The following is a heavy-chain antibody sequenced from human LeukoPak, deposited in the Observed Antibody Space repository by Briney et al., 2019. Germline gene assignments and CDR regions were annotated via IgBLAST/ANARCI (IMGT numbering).Heavy chain of an antibody. CDR2: IYHSGST. CDR3: ARLYYSYGIMDFDY. D-gene: IGHD5-18*01. Sequence: PSETLSLTCAVSGYSISSGYYWGWIRQPPGKGREWIGSIYHSGSTYYNPSLKSRVTISVDTSKNQFSLKLSSVTAADTAVYYCARLYYSYGIMDFDYWGQGTLVTVSS. CDR1: GYSISSGYY. J-gene: IGHJ4*02. V-gene: IGHV4-38-2*01.